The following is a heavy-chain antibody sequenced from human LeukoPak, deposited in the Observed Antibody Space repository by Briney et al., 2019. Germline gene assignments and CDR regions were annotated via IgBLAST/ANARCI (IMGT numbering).Heavy chain of an antibody. Sequence: GGSLRLSCAASGFTFSSYSMNWVRQPPGKGLEWFSYISSSSSTIYYADSVKGRFTISRDNAKNSLYLQMNSLRAEDTAVYYCASTWGHYYDSSGYYALSFDYWGQGTLVTVSS. D-gene: IGHD3-22*01. CDR2: ISSSSSTI. CDR1: GFTFSSYS. CDR3: ASTWGHYYDSSGYYALSFDY. J-gene: IGHJ4*02. V-gene: IGHV3-48*01.